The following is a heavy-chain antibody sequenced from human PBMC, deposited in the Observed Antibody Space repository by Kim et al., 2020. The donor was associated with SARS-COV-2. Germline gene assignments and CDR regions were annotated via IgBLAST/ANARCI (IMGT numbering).Heavy chain of an antibody. V-gene: IGHV3-21*01. D-gene: IGHD3-22*01. Sequence: GGSLRLSCAASGFTFSSYSMNWVRQAPGKGLEWVSSISSSSSYIYYADSVKGRFTISRDNAKNSLYLQMNSLRAEDTAVYYCARDFDYYDSSGYYGGYAFDIWGQGTMVTVSS. CDR3: ARDFDYYDSSGYYGGYAFDI. J-gene: IGHJ3*02. CDR1: GFTFSSYS. CDR2: ISSSSSYI.